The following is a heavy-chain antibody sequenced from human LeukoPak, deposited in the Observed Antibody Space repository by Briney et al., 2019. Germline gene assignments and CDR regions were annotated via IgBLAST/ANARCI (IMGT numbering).Heavy chain of an antibody. J-gene: IGHJ4*02. CDR3: TTSSTSCPGCFDY. Sequence: GGSLRLSCAASGFTFSNAWMSWVRQAPGKGLEWVGRIKSKTDGGTTDYAAPVKGRFTISRDDSKNTLYLRMNSLKTEDTAVYYCTTSSTSCPGCFDYWGQGTLVTVSS. CDR2: IKSKTDGGTT. V-gene: IGHV3-15*01. CDR1: GFTFSNAW. D-gene: IGHD2-2*01.